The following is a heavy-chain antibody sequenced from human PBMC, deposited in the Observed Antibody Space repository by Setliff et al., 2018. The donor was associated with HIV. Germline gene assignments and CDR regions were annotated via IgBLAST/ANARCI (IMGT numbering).Heavy chain of an antibody. J-gene: IGHJ4*02. CDR1: GFNFNNAW. Sequence: GGSLRLSCAASGFNFNNAWMSWVRQAPGKGLEWVGIIKSKAYGETTEYAASVKGRFTLSRDDSKSIAYLQMNSLKTEDTGVYYCTPPPGTYWGQGTLVTVSS. CDR2: IKSKAYGETT. V-gene: IGHV3-49*04. CDR3: TPPPGTY. D-gene: IGHD1-1*01.